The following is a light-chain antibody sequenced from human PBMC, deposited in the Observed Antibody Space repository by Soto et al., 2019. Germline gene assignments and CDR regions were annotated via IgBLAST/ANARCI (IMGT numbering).Light chain of an antibody. J-gene: IGKJ1*01. CDR3: QQYGSSPRT. CDR2: GAS. V-gene: IGKV3-20*01. Sequence: EIVFAQSPGTPSFSPVERATLSRRASQSIRSNYVAWYQQKPGQGPRLLIYGASSRATGIPDRFSGSGSGTDSTLIISRLEPEDFAMYYCQQYGSSPRTFGQGTKVDIK. CDR1: QSIRSNY.